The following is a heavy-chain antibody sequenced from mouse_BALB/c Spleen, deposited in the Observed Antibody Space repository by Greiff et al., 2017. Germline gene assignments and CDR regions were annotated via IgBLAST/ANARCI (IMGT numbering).Heavy chain of an antibody. V-gene: IGHV5-9-4*01. Sequence: EVQLQESGGGLVKPGGSLKLSCAASGFTFSSYAMSWVRQSPEKRLEWVAEISSGGSYTYYPDTVTGRFTISRDNAKNTLYLEMSSLRSEDTAMYYCARGPTALYYFDYWGQGTTLTVAS. J-gene: IGHJ2*01. CDR3: ARGPTALYYFDY. D-gene: IGHD1-2*01. CDR1: GFTFSSYA. CDR2: ISSGGSYT.